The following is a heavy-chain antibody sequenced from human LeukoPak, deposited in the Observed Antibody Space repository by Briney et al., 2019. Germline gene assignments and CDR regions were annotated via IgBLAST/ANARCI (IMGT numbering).Heavy chain of an antibody. CDR2: MSPNSGNT. CDR3: ARGPINWFDP. J-gene: IGHJ5*02. Sequence: GASVTVSCKASGYIFTSYDINWVRQAPGQGFEWMGRMSPNSGNTAYAEKFQGRVTMTRDTSINTAYMDLSSLTSEDTAVYYCARGPINWFDPWGQGTLVTVSS. CDR1: GYIFTSYD. V-gene: IGHV1-8*01.